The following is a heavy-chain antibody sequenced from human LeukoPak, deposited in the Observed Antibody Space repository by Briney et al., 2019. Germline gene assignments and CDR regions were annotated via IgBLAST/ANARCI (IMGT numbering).Heavy chain of an antibody. CDR1: GFSFSSYS. V-gene: IGHV3-48*01. CDR3: AKDQGTSHWAFDY. CDR2: IDRSSSII. J-gene: IGHJ4*02. D-gene: IGHD2-2*01. Sequence: GGSLRLSCAASGFSFSSYSMNWVRQAPGKGLEWVSYIDRSSSIIYYAGSVKGRFTISRDNAKNSLYLQMNNLRAEDTAVYYCAKDQGTSHWAFDYWGQGTLVTVSS.